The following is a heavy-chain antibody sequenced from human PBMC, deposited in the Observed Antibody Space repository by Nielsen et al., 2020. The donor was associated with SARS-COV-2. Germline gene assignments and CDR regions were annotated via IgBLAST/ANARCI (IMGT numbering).Heavy chain of an antibody. J-gene: IGHJ6*02. Sequence: GESLKISCAASGFTFSSYGMHWVRQAPGKGLEWVAVISYDGSNKMYADSVKGRFTISRDNSKNTLYVQMNSLRAEDTAVYYCARDRAARPGYYYYGMDVWGQGTTVTVSS. CDR1: GFTFSSYG. V-gene: IGHV3-30*03. CDR2: ISYDGSNK. D-gene: IGHD6-6*01. CDR3: ARDRAARPGYYYYGMDV.